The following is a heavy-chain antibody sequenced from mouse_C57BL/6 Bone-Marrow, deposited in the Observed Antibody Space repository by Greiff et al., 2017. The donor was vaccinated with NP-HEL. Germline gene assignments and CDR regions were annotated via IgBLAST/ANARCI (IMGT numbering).Heavy chain of an antibody. CDR2: IDPSDSYT. V-gene: IGHV1-50*01. CDR1: GYTFTSYW. D-gene: IGHD2-3*01. J-gene: IGHJ2*01. CDR3: ARGDDGYY. Sequence: QVQLQQPGAELVKPGASVKLSCKASGYTFTSYWMQWVKQRPGQGLEWIGEIDPSDSYTNYNQKFKGKATLTVDTSYSTAYMQLSSLTSEDSAVYYCARGDDGYYWGQGTTLTVSS.